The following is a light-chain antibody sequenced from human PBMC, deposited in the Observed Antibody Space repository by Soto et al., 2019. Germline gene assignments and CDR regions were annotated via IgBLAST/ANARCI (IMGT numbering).Light chain of an antibody. CDR2: GNT. Sequence: QSVLTQPPSMSGAPGQRVTISCTGSSSNIGAGYDVHWYQLLPGTAPKLLIYGNTNRPSGVPDRFSGSKSGTSASLAITGLPAHAAPGYSCRAQDCSVDSWVFGGGTKLTVL. J-gene: IGLJ3*02. CDR1: SSNIGAGYD. CDR3: RAQDCSVDSWV. V-gene: IGLV1-40*01.